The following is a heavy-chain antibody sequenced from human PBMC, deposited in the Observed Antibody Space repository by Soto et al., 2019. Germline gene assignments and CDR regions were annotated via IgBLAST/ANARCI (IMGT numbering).Heavy chain of an antibody. D-gene: IGHD2-2*01. CDR1: GCTFSNAW. CDR3: TPPGSLGHCSSTSCYFHNDY. CDR2: IKSKADGGRT. Sequence: GGSLRLSCAASGCTFSNAWMNWVRQAPGKGPGWVGRIKSKADGGRTDYAAPVKGRFTISRDDSKNTLYLQMNSLKTEDTAVYYSTPPGSLGHCSSTSCYFHNDYWGQGPLVTVSS. J-gene: IGHJ4*02. V-gene: IGHV3-15*07.